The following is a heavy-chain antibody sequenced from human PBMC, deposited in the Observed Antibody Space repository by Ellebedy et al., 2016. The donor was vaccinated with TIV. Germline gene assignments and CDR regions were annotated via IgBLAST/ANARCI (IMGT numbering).Heavy chain of an antibody. D-gene: IGHD6-19*01. J-gene: IGHJ4*02. V-gene: IGHV3-64D*09. CDR3: ARSSSGWAYYFDS. CDR2: IDDNGGSA. Sequence: GESLKISCSASGFTFSIYAFHWVRQAPGEGLEYVSSIDDNGGSAYYADSVKGRFTISRDNSKNTLYLQMSGLRAEDTAVYYCARSSSGWAYYFDSWGQGTLVTVSS. CDR1: GFTFSIYA.